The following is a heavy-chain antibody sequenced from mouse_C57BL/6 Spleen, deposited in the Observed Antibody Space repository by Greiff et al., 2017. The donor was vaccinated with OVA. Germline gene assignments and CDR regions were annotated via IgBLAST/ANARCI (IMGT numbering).Heavy chain of an antibody. J-gene: IGHJ3*01. Sequence: QVQLQQPGAELVKPGASVKLSCKASGYTFTSYWMHWVKQRPGQGLEWIGMIHPNSCSTNYNEKFKSKATLTVDKSSSTAYMQLSSLTSEDSAVYYCARAAYSPWFAYWGQGTLVTVSA. V-gene: IGHV1-64*01. CDR1: GYTFTSYW. CDR2: IHPNSCST. D-gene: IGHD2-12*01. CDR3: ARAAYSPWFAY.